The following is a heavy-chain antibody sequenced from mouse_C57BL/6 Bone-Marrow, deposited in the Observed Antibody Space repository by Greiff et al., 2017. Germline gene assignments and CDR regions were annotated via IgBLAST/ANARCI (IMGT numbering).Heavy chain of an antibody. CDR1: GYSITSGYD. D-gene: IGHD1-1*01. CDR2: ISYSGST. J-gene: IGHJ1*03. Sequence: EVKLVESGPGMVKPSQSLSLTCTVTGYSITSGYDWHWIRHFPGNKLEWMGYISYSGSTNYNPSLKSRISITHDTSKNHFFLKLNSVTTENTATYYCARDVYCDSSDPYWSFDVWGTGTTVTVSS. V-gene: IGHV3-1*01. CDR3: ARDVYCDSSDPYWSFDV.